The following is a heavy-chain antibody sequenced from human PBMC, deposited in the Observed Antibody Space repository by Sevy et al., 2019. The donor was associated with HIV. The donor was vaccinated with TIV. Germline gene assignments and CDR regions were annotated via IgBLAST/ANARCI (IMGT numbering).Heavy chain of an antibody. J-gene: IGHJ4*02. CDR1: GFTFNIYS. CDR2: LSFGCGKI. V-gene: IGHV3-23*01. D-gene: IGHD2-8*01. CDR3: AREGCTKPHDY. Sequence: GGTLRLSCAASGFTFNIYSMSWVRQTPGKGLEWVATLSFGCGKINHADSVKGRFTMSRDDSKNAVYLQMNNLRVEDTAIYYCAREGCTKPHDYWGQGTLVTVSS.